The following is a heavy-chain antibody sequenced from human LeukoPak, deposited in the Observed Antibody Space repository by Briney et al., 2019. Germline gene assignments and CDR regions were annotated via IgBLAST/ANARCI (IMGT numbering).Heavy chain of an antibody. D-gene: IGHD6-13*01. CDR1: GYSFTSYW. V-gene: IGHV5-10-1*01. Sequence: GESLKISCKGSGYSFTSYWISWVRQMPGKGLEWMGRIDPSDSYTNYSPSFQGHVTISADKSISTAYLQWSSLKASDTAMYYCARRVSAAAGEKGMDVWGQGTTVTVSS. CDR3: ARRVSAAAGEKGMDV. CDR2: IDPSDSYT. J-gene: IGHJ6*02.